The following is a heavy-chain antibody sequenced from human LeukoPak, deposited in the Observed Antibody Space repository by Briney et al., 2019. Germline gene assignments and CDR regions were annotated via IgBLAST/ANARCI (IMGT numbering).Heavy chain of an antibody. D-gene: IGHD2-2*01. CDR2: MNPNSGNT. CDR1: GYTFTSYD. CDR3: ARGVVPAANDAFDI. V-gene: IGHV1-8*01. J-gene: IGHJ3*02. Sequence: ASVKVSCKASGYTFTSYDINWVRQATGQGLEWMGWMNPNSGNTGYAQKFQGRVTITTDESTSTAYMELSSLRSEDTAVYYCARGVVPAANDAFDIWGQGTMVTVSS.